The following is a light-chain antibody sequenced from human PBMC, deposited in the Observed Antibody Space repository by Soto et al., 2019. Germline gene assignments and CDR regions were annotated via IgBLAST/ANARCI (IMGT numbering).Light chain of an antibody. CDR3: QQFYGSPLT. Sequence: DIVMTQSPASLAVSLGERATINCKSSQSLLFSSNKKNYLAWYQQSPGQPPKLLIYWASSRESGVPDRFTGSGSGSDFALSISSLQAEDVAVYYCQQFYGSPLTFGGGTKVEIK. CDR2: WAS. CDR1: QSLLFSSNKKNY. V-gene: IGKV4-1*01. J-gene: IGKJ4*01.